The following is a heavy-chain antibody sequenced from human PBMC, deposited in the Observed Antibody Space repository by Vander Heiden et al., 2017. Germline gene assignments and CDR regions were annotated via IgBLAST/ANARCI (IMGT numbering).Heavy chain of an antibody. CDR2: IGNDGSNK. Sequence: QVQLVESGGGVVQPGRSLRLACAASGSTFSRSGMPWVRQDQGKGLEWVAVIGNDGSNKYYADSVKGRFTISRDNSKNTLYLQMNSLRAEDTAVYYCARGTYYDFWSGYSSNWFDPWGQGTLVTVSS. CDR3: ARGTYYDFWSGYSSNWFDP. V-gene: IGHV3-33*01. J-gene: IGHJ5*02. CDR1: GSTFSRSG. D-gene: IGHD3-3*01.